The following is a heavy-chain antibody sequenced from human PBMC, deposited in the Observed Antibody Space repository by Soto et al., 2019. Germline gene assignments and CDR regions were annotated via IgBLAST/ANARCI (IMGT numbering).Heavy chain of an antibody. Sequence: EVQLLESGGDLIQPGWSLRLSCAASGFTFNIYAMTWVRQAPGKGLEWVSAISRYGDFTYYADSVEGRFTISRDNSKNTLYLQMNSLRAEDTAVYYCAKDRYLDHDSRGYLFDNWGQGTVVSVSS. CDR1: GFTFNIYA. CDR3: AKDRYLDHDSRGYLFDN. V-gene: IGHV3-23*01. D-gene: IGHD3-22*01. J-gene: IGHJ4*02. CDR2: ISRYGDFT.